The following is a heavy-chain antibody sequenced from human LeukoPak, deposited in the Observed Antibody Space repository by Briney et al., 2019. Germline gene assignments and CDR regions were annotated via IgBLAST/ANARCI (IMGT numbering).Heavy chain of an antibody. CDR2: INTDGSST. CDR3: ARAGYSSSWLES. V-gene: IGHV3-74*03. Sequence: GGSLRVSCAASGFTFSSHWMHWFLQVPVKGLVWVSRINTDGSSTTYADSVKGRFTISRDNAKNTVYLQMNSLRAEDTAVYYCARAGYSSSWLESWGQGTLVTVSP. D-gene: IGHD6-13*01. CDR1: GFTFSSHW. J-gene: IGHJ4*02.